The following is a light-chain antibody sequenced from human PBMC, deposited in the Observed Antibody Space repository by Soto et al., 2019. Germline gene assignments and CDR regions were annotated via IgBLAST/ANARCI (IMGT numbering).Light chain of an antibody. J-gene: IGKJ5*01. CDR1: QSVFSS. CDR2: GES. CDR3: QQSGSSPIT. V-gene: IGKV3-20*01. Sequence: EILLTQSPGTLSLLSGQRDTLSCRASQSVFSSLAWYQQKPGQRPRLLIYGESSRATGIPDRFRGSGSGTDFTLTISRLEPEDFAVYYCQQSGSSPITFGQGTRVEIK.